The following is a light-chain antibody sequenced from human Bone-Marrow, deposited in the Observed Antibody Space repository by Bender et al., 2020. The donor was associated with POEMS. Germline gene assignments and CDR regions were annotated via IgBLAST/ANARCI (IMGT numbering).Light chain of an antibody. J-gene: IGLJ1*01. CDR3: CSYAGVGV. Sequence: QSVLTQPPSASGTPGQSVIISCSGTDSNFGGNNVNWYQQHPGKAPKLMIHDVTHRPSGVSTRFSGSKSGNTASLTISGLQPEDEADYYCCSYAGVGVFGSGTTVTVL. CDR2: DVT. CDR1: DSNFGGNN. V-gene: IGLV1-44*01.